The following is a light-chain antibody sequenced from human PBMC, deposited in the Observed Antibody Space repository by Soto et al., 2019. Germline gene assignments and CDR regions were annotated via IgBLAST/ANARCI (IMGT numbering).Light chain of an antibody. CDR3: QQYKDWPLWT. V-gene: IGKV3-15*01. Sequence: EIVMTQSPATLSVSPGERATLSCRASQSVNSNLAWYQHKPGQAPRLLIYGASTRATGIPARFGGSGSGTEFTLTISSLQSEDFAVYYCQQYKDWPLWTFGQGTKVEI. CDR1: QSVNSN. J-gene: IGKJ1*01. CDR2: GAS.